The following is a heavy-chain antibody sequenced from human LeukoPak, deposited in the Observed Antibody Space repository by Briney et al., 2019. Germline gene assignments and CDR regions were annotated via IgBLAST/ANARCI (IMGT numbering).Heavy chain of an antibody. J-gene: IGHJ4*02. D-gene: IGHD1-26*01. V-gene: IGHV4-61*07. CDR2: CFCGST. Sequence: CFCGSTNYNPSLKSRVTISLDTSKNQFSLKLTSVTAADTAVYSCARLITRDAYYYFDYWGQGILVTVSS. CDR3: ARLITRDAYYYFDY.